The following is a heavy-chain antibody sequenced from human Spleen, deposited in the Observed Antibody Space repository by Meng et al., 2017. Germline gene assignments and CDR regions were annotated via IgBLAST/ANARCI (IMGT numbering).Heavy chain of an antibody. CDR3: ARAGVRGVQTLYYYYGMDV. CDR1: GFTFSSYW. Sequence: GGSLRLSCAACGFTFSSYWMNWVRQAPGKGLEWVSYISSIGTTMYYADSVKGRFTISRDNAKNSLYLQMNSLRAEDTAVYYCARAGVRGVQTLYYYYGMDVWGQGTTVTVSS. J-gene: IGHJ6*02. CDR2: ISSIGTTM. V-gene: IGHV3-48*04. D-gene: IGHD3-10*01.